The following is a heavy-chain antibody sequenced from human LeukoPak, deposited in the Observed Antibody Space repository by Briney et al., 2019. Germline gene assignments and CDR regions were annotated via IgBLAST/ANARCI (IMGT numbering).Heavy chain of an antibody. Sequence: PSETLSLTCAVYGGSFSGYYWSWIRQPPGKGLEWIGEINHSGSTNYNPSLKSRVTISVDTSKNQFSLKLSSVTAADTAVYYCARDVLLWFGEGLDYWGQGTLVTVSS. J-gene: IGHJ4*02. CDR2: INHSGST. CDR3: ARDVLLWFGEGLDY. V-gene: IGHV4-34*01. D-gene: IGHD3-10*01. CDR1: GGSFSGYY.